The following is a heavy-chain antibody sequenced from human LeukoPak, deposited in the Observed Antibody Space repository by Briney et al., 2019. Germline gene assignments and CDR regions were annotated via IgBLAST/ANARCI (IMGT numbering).Heavy chain of an antibody. Sequence: ASVKVSCKASGYTFTNYAMNWVRQAPGQGLEWMGWMNTNTGDPTYAQGFTGRFVFSLDTSVSTAYLQISSLKTEDTAVYYCAVLSYDSSGYYYPFDYWGQGTLVTVSS. CDR3: AVLSYDSSGYYYPFDY. CDR2: MNTNTGDP. D-gene: IGHD3-22*01. V-gene: IGHV7-4-1*02. CDR1: GYTFTNYA. J-gene: IGHJ4*02.